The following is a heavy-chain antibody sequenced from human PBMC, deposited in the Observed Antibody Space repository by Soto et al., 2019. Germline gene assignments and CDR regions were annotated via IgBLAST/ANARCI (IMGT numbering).Heavy chain of an antibody. CDR2: MNPDSVHA. D-gene: IGHD2-15*01. CDR1: GYTFTNSD. J-gene: IGHJ4*02. CDR3: ARRPGCRGRICYYGLDN. V-gene: IGHV1-8*01. Sequence: ASVKVSGKASGYTFTNSDINWGRQAPGQGLERRGWMNPDSVHAAYAQRFQGRVTLTTSTSTSTAYLEMRSPGSEDTAVYYCARRPGCRGRICYYGLDNWGQGTMVTVSS.